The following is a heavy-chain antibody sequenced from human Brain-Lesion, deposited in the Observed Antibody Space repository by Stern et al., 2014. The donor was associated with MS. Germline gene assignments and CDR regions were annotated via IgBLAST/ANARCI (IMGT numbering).Heavy chain of an antibody. V-gene: IGHV4-39*01. Sequence: VQLVESGPGLVKPSETLSLTCTVSGGSISSSTYYWAWLRQPPGKGLEWLGNIYYSGFTYYNPSLKSRVTISVDMSKNQFSRKLSSVTAADTAIYYCARHDSVPRPSQLYSARDRGPGYFDYWGQGTLVTVSS. CDR2: IYYSGFT. D-gene: IGHD1-26*01. CDR3: ARHDSVPRPSQLYSARDRGPGYFDY. J-gene: IGHJ4*02. CDR1: GGSISSSTYY.